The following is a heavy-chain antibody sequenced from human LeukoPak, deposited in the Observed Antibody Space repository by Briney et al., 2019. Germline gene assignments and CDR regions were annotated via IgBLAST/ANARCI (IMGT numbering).Heavy chain of an antibody. CDR2: ISSSSSYI. J-gene: IGHJ6*02. Sequence: GGSLRLSCAASGFTFSSYSMNWVRQAPGKGLEWVSSISSSSSYIYYADSVKGRFTISRDNAKNSLYLQMNSLRAEDTAVYYCARDRRRGISSFNAHYYYGMDVWGQGTAVTVSS. CDR3: ARDRRRGISSFNAHYYYGMDV. D-gene: IGHD2-15*01. V-gene: IGHV3-21*01. CDR1: GFTFSSYS.